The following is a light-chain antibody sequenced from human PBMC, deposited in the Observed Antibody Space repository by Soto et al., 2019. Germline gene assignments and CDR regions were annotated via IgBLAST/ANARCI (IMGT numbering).Light chain of an antibody. CDR1: SSNIGAGYD. J-gene: IGLJ3*02. Sequence: QAVVTQPPSVSGAPGQRVTISCTGSSSNIGAGYDVHWYQQLPGTAPRLLIYANINRPSGVPDRFSGSKSGTSASLAITGLQAEDEADYYCQSYDSSLSGWGVFGGGTKLTVL. CDR2: ANI. V-gene: IGLV1-40*01. CDR3: QSYDSSLSGWGV.